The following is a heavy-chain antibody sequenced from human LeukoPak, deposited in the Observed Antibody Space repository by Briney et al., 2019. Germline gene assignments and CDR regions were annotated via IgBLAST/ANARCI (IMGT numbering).Heavy chain of an antibody. CDR1: GFTFRNYL. Sequence: RRSLRLSCAASGFTFRNYLMAWVRQAPRQGPEWVANINLDGSQKYYVDSVKCRFTISRDNAGNSLYLQMNSLRVEDTALYYCARKRPNYFDYWGQGTLVTVSS. J-gene: IGHJ4*02. CDR3: ARKRPNYFDY. CDR2: INLDGSQK. V-gene: IGHV3-7*01.